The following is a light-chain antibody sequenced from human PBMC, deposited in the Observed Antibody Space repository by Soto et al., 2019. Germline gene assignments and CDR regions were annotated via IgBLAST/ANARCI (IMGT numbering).Light chain of an antibody. CDR1: QSVSSY. J-gene: IGKJ5*01. CDR3: QQRSNWPLIT. CDR2: DAS. Sequence: EIVLTPSPATLSLSPVERAALSCRASQSVSSYLAWYQQTPGQAPRLLIYDASNRATGIPARFSGSGSGTDFTLTISSLEPEDFAVYYCQQRSNWPLITFGQGTRLEIK. V-gene: IGKV3-11*01.